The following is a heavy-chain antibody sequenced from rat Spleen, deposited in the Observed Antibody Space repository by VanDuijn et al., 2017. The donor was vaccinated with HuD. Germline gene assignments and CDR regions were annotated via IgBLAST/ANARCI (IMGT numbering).Heavy chain of an antibody. D-gene: IGHD2-1*01. Sequence: EVQLVESDGGLVQPGRSLKLSCAASGFTFSSYWMYWIRQAPGKGLEWVAYISTGGDNTYYRDSVKGRFTLSRDNAKSTLYLQMGSLRSEDTATYYCTRDSDIPTYFFDYWGQGVMVTVSS. J-gene: IGHJ2*01. CDR2: ISTGGDNT. CDR3: TRDSDIPTYFFDY. V-gene: IGHV5-27*01. CDR1: GFTFSSYW.